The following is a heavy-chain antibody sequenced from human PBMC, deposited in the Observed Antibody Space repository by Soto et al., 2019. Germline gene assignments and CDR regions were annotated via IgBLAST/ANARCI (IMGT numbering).Heavy chain of an antibody. CDR3: ARGGYQLLYNFDY. Sequence: ASVKVSCKASGYTFNGHYTHWVRQAPGQGLEWMGWINSNTGGTNYAQKFQGKVTMTRDRSISTAYMELNSLRSDDTAVYYCARGGYQLLYNFDYWGQGTLVTVSS. V-gene: IGHV1-2*02. CDR2: INSNTGGT. CDR1: GYTFNGHY. D-gene: IGHD2-2*02. J-gene: IGHJ4*02.